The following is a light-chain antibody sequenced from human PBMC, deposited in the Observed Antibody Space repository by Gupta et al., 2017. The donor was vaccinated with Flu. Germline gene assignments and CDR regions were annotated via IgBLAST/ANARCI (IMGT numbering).Light chain of an antibody. CDR1: QSIGSW. V-gene: IGKV1-5*03. CDR3: QQYYSDPWT. Sequence: DTQMTRSPSTLSASVGDRVSITCRASQSIGSWLAWFQKKPGKAPKPLIYEASSLESGVPSRFSGSGSGTEFSLTISSLQPDDFATYYCQQYYSDPWTFGQGTKVEIK. J-gene: IGKJ1*01. CDR2: EAS.